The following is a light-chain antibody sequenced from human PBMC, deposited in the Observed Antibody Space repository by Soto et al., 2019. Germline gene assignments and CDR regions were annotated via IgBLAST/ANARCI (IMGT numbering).Light chain of an antibody. CDR1: SSDVGGYNY. J-gene: IGLJ1*01. Sequence: SVLTQPPSASGSPGQSVTISCTGTSSDVGGYNYVSWYQQHPGKAPKLMIYEVSKRPSGVPDRFSGSKSGNTASLPVSGLQAEDVADYYCSSYAGINNLVFGTGTKVTVL. V-gene: IGLV2-8*01. CDR3: SSYAGINNLV. CDR2: EVS.